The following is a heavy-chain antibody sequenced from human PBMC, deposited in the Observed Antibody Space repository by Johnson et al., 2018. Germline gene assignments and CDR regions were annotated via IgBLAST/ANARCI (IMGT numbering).Heavy chain of an antibody. V-gene: IGHV3-30*03. CDR3: ARESSGIAAGGTEYFQH. J-gene: IGHJ1*01. CDR2: ISYDGSNK. D-gene: IGHD6-13*01. Sequence: QVQLVQSGGGVVQXGRSXRLXCAASGFTFSSYGMHWVRQAPGKGLEWVAVISYDGSNKYYADSVKGRFTISRDNSKNTLYLQMNSLRAEDTAVYYCARESSGIAAGGTEYFQHWGQGTLVTVSS. CDR1: GFTFSSYG.